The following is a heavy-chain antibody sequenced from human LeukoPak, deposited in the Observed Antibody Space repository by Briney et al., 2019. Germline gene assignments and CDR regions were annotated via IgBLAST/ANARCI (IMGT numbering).Heavy chain of an antibody. Sequence: SETLSLTCAVYGGSFSGYYWSWIRQPPGKGLEWIGEINHSGSTNYNPSLKSRVTISVDTSKNQFSLKLSSVTAADTAVYYCASQVRTPYDYWGQETLVTVSS. CDR1: GGSFSGYY. V-gene: IGHV4-34*01. D-gene: IGHD1-14*01. CDR2: INHSGST. J-gene: IGHJ4*02. CDR3: ASQVRTPYDY.